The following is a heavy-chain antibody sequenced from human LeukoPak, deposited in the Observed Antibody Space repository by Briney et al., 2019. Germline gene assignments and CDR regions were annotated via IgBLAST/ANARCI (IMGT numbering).Heavy chain of an antibody. D-gene: IGHD3-3*01. CDR3: ARVPSGVVIWGYFDY. Sequence: RASVKVSCKASGGTFSSYAISWVRQAPGQGLEWMGWINPNSGGTNYAQKFQGRVTMTRDTSISTAYMELSRLRSDDTAVYYCARVPSGVVIWGYFDYWGQGTLVTVSS. CDR2: INPNSGGT. J-gene: IGHJ4*02. CDR1: GGTFSSYA. V-gene: IGHV1-2*02.